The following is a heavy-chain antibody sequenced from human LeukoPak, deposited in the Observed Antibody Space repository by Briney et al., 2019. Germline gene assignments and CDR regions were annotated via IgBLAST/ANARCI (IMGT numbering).Heavy chain of an antibody. V-gene: IGHV4-59*05. J-gene: IGHJ6*03. D-gene: IGHD3/OR15-3a*01. Sequence: PSETLSLTCTVSGGSISSYYWSWIRQPPGKGLEWIGSIYYSGSTYYNPSLKSRVTISVDTSKNQFSLKLSSVTAADTAVYYCARLGLGGYMDVWGKGTTVTVSS. CDR3: ARLGLGGYMDV. CDR1: GGSISSYY. CDR2: IYYSGST.